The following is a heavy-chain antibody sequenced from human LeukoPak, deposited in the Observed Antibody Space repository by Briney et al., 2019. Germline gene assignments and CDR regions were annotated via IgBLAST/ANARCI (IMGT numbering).Heavy chain of an antibody. J-gene: IGHJ4*02. Sequence: GGSLRLSCAASGFPVSGYYMSWVHQAPGKGLDWVSVIYSGGTTYDADSVKGRFTISRDESKNMLYLQMNSLRAEDTAIYYCARMLISSGYYVDYWGQGTLVTVSS. D-gene: IGHD3-22*01. CDR1: GFPVSGYY. V-gene: IGHV3-53*01. CDR3: ARMLISSGYYVDY. CDR2: IYSGGTT.